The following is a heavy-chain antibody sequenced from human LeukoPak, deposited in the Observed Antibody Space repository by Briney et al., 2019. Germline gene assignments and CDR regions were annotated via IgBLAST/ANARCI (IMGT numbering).Heavy chain of an antibody. V-gene: IGHV3-23*01. J-gene: IGHJ4*02. CDR2: ISGSGGNT. CDR1: GFTFSSYA. Sequence: GGSLRLSCAVSGFTFSSYAMTWVRQAPGKGLEWVSGISGSGGNTYYPDSVRGRFTISRDNSKNTLSLQMNSLRAEDTAVYYCARGRGYDSLYGYWGQGTLVTVSS. D-gene: IGHD5-12*01. CDR3: ARGRGYDSLYGY.